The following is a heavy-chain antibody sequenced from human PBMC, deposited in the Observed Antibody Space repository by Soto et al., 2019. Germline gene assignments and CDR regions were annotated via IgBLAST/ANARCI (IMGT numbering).Heavy chain of an antibody. D-gene: IGHD6-19*01. J-gene: IGHJ4*02. CDR3: ASGVSSGWFDY. Sequence: QVQLVQSGAEVKKPGSSVKVSCRASGGTFSGYGFIWVRQAPGQGLEWMGGFISIFGTTYYAQKFQGRVTISADESTSTAYMEVSSLRREDTAVYFCASGVSSGWFDYWGQGTLVTVSS. V-gene: IGHV1-69*01. CDR2: FISIFGTT. CDR1: GGTFSGYG.